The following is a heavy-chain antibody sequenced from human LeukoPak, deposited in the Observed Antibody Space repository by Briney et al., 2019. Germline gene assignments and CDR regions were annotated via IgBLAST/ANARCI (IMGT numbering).Heavy chain of an antibody. V-gene: IGHV3-7*01. D-gene: IGHD1-1*01. Sequence: PVGSLRLSCVASEFSFSSSWMSWVRQAPGKGLEWVANMNQDGTTKNYVDSVKGRFTISRDNAKNSLYLHMNSLRTEDTAVYYCARDRGYSAFDYWGQGTLVTVSS. CDR2: MNQDGTTK. J-gene: IGHJ4*02. CDR1: EFSFSSSW. CDR3: ARDRGYSAFDY.